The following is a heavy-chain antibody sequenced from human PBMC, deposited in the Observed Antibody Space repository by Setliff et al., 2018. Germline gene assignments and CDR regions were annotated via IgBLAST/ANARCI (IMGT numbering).Heavy chain of an antibody. CDR1: GFSLSDYW. CDR3: ARSESCGATNCSPFDY. Sequence: PGGSLRLSCAVSGFSLSDYWMSWVRQAPGKGLEWVSFISGSGTTTHYADSVKGRFTISRDNARNSLYLQMNSLRAEDTAVYYCARSESCGATNCSPFDYWGQGTLVTVS. D-gene: IGHD2-2*01. V-gene: IGHV3-48*01. CDR2: ISGSGTTT. J-gene: IGHJ4*02.